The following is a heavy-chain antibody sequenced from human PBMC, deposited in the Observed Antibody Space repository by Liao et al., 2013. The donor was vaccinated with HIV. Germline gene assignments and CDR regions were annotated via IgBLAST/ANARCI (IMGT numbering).Heavy chain of an antibody. CDR2: IYYSGST. D-gene: IGHD6-13*01. CDR3: AVGSSWYNGWVY. J-gene: IGHJ4*02. V-gene: IGHV4-39*07. CDR1: GGSISSSSYY. Sequence: QLQLQESGPGLVKPSETLSLTCTVSGGSISSSSYYWGWIRQPPGKGLEWIVNIYYSGSTYYNPSLKSRVTISVDTSKNQFSLKLSSVTAADTAVYFCAVGSSWYNGWVYWGQGTLVTVSS.